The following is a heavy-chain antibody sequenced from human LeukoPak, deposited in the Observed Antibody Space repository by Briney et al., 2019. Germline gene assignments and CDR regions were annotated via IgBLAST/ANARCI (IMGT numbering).Heavy chain of an antibody. J-gene: IGHJ4*02. D-gene: IGHD2-8*01. CDR3: AREREGYCTNGVCYRALDY. Sequence: SVKVSCKASGGTFSSYAVSWVRQAPGQGLEWMGGIIPIFGTANYAQKFQGRVTITTDESTSTAYMELGSLRSEDTAVYYCAREREGYCTNGVCYRALDYWGQGTLVTVSS. CDR2: IIPIFGTA. CDR1: GGTFSSYA. V-gene: IGHV1-69*05.